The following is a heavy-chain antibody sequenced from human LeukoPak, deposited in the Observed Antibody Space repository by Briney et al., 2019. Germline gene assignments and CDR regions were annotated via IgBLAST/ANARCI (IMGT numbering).Heavy chain of an antibody. D-gene: IGHD3-22*01. J-gene: IGHJ4*02. CDR3: ARVKDSSGYYVFDY. CDR2: IYYSGST. Sequence: PSETLSLTCAVYGGSFSGYYWSWIRQHPGKGLEWIGYIYYSGSTYYNPSLKSRVTISVDTSKNQFSLKLSSVTAADTAVYYCARVKDSSGYYVFDYWGQGTLVTVSS. CDR1: GGSFSGYY. V-gene: IGHV4-31*11.